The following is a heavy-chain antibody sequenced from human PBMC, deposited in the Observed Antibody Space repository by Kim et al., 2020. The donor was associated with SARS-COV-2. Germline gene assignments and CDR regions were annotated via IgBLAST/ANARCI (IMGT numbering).Heavy chain of an antibody. V-gene: IGHV3-11*01. J-gene: IGHJ4*02. D-gene: IGHD6-13*01. CDR1: GFDFSEYY. CDR3: AAGSTWYDFAF. Sequence: GGSLRLSCAPSGFDFSEYYMVWIRQAPGKGLEWLSHISFSGRTIYYADSVKRRFTISRDNTKNSLYLEMNSLRADDTAVYYCAAGSTWYDFAFWGPGSLVTVSS. CDR2: ISFSGRTI.